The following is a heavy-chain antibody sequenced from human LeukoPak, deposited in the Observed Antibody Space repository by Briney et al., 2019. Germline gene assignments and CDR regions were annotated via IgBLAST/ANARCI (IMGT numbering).Heavy chain of an antibody. CDR3: ANVVFGVVTPIYYMDV. J-gene: IGHJ6*03. D-gene: IGHD3-3*01. CDR2: ISDSAGST. V-gene: IGHV3-23*01. CDR1: GFTFSSYA. Sequence: GGSLRLSCAASGFTFSSYAMSWVRQAPGKGLEWVSAISDSAGSTYYADSVKGRFTISRDNSKNTLYLQMISVRGEDTAVYYCANVVFGVVTPIYYMDVWGKGTTVTVSS.